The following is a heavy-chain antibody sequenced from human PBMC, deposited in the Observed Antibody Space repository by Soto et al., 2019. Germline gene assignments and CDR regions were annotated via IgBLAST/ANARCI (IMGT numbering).Heavy chain of an antibody. D-gene: IGHD1-7*01. CDR2: IYTSGST. CDR3: ARDPAHNWNYDGWFDP. Sequence: PSETLSLTCTVSGGSISSYYWSWTRQPAGKGLEWIGRIYTSGSTNYNPSLKSRVTMSVDTSKNQFSLKLSSVTAADTAVYYCARDPAHNWNYDGWFDPWGQGTLVTVSS. J-gene: IGHJ5*02. V-gene: IGHV4-4*07. CDR1: GGSISSYY.